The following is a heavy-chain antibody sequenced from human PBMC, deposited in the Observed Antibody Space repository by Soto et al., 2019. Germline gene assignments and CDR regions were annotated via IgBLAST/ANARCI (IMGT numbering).Heavy chain of an antibody. CDR3: TTEAYDYVWGSYLSSAFDI. V-gene: IGHV3-15*01. D-gene: IGHD3-16*02. CDR2: IKSKTDGGTT. J-gene: IGHJ3*02. CDR1: GFTFSNAW. Sequence: SLRLSCAASGFTFSNAWISWVRQAPLKGLEWVGRIKSKTDGGTTDYAAPVKGRFTISRDDSKNTLYLQMNSLKTEDTAVYYCTTEAYDYVWGSYLSSAFDIWGQGTMVTVSS.